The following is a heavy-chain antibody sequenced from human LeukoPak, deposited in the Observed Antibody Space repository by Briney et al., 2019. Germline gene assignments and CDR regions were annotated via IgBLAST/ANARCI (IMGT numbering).Heavy chain of an antibody. CDR2: IYHSGST. D-gene: IGHD3-16*01. CDR3: ARDSSYDYVWGSYYYYGMDV. V-gene: IGHV4-4*02. Sequence: PSETLSLTCAVSGGSISSSNWWSWVRQPPGKGLEWIGEIYHSGSTNYNPSLKSRVTISVDTSKNQFSLKLSSVTAADTAVYYCARDSSYDYVWGSYYYYGMDVWGQGTTVTVSS. J-gene: IGHJ6*02. CDR1: GGSISSSNW.